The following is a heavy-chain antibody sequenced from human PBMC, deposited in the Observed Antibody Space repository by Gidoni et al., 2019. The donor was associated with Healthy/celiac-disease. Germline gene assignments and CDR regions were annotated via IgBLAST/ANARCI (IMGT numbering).Heavy chain of an antibody. D-gene: IGHD6-13*01. J-gene: IGHJ4*02. CDR2: IYYSGST. Sequence: QVQLQESGTGLVKPSQTLSLTCTVPGASTSSGGYYWSWIRQHPGEGLEWIGYIYYSGSTYYNPSLKSRVTIAVVTSKSQISLKLSSVTAADTAVYYCERASEQQLGPVDFDYWGQGTLGTVSS. V-gene: IGHV4-31*03. CDR3: ERASEQQLGPVDFDY. CDR1: GASTSSGGYY.